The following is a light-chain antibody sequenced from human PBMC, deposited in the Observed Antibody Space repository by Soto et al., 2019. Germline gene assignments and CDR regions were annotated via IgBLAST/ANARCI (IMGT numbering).Light chain of an antibody. V-gene: IGLV2-14*01. CDR1: SGDVGGYDY. J-gene: IGLJ1*01. Sequence: QSALTQPASVSGSPGQSIAISCTGTSGDVGGYDYVSWYQQHPDKAPKLMIYEVTKRPSWVSNRFSGSKSGNTASLTISGFQPEDEADYYCSSHTSGSTRVFGSGTKVTVL. CDR2: EVT. CDR3: SSHTSGSTRV.